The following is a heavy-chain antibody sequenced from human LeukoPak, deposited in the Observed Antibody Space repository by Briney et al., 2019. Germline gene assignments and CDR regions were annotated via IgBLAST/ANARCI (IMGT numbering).Heavy chain of an antibody. Sequence: GGSLRLSCAASGFTFNNYWMHWVRQAPGKGLVWVSHINTDGSHTNYADSVKGRFTISRDNAKNTLYLQMNSLRAEDSALYYCASSVGWALRYYFDYWGQGTLVTVSS. J-gene: IGHJ4*02. CDR2: INTDGSHT. D-gene: IGHD6-19*01. V-gene: IGHV3-74*01. CDR1: GFTFNNYW. CDR3: ASSVGWALRYYFDY.